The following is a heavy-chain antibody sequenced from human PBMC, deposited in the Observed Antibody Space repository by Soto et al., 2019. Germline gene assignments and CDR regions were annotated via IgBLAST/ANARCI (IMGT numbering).Heavy chain of an antibody. CDR2: IIPIFGTA. Sequence: SVKVSCKASGGTFSSYAISWVQQAPGQGLEWMGGIIPIFGTAIYAQKFQGRVTITADKSTSTAYMELSSLRSEDTAVYYCAREPDYGDYYRAYGMDVWGQGTTVTVSS. CDR1: GGTFSSYA. CDR3: AREPDYGDYYRAYGMDV. D-gene: IGHD4-17*01. V-gene: IGHV1-69*06. J-gene: IGHJ6*02.